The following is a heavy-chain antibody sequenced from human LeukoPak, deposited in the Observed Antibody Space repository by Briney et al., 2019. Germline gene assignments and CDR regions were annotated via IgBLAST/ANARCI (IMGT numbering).Heavy chain of an antibody. V-gene: IGHV4-39*07. Sequence: SETLSLTCTVSGGSIRSSNNYWGWIRQPPGKGLEWIGSIHYSGSTYYNPSLKSRVTISVHTSKNQFSLKLSSVTAADTAVYYCARERGTYGDYVFSYYYYMDVWGKGTTVTVSS. CDR2: IHYSGST. CDR3: ARERGTYGDYVFSYYYYMDV. CDR1: GGSIRSSNNY. D-gene: IGHD4-17*01. J-gene: IGHJ6*03.